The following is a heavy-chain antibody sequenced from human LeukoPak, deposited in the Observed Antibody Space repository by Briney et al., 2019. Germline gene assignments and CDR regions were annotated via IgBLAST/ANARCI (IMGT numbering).Heavy chain of an antibody. J-gene: IGHJ6*03. CDR1: GGSISGYY. CDR2: IYYSGST. CDR3: ARDTLTAPFYYSYMDV. D-gene: IGHD1-14*01. V-gene: IGHV4-59*01. Sequence: SETLSLTCTVSGGSISGYYWSWIRQPPGKGLEWIGYIYYSGSTNYNPSLKSRVTISVDTSKNQFSLKLSSVTAADTAVYYCARDTLTAPFYYSYMDVWGKGTTVTVSS.